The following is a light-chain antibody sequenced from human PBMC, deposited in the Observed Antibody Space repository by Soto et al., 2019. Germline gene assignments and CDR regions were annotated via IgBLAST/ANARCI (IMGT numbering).Light chain of an antibody. J-gene: IGKJ5*01. Sequence: ESVLTQSPATLSLTPGERATLSCRASQSVSSYLAWYQQKPGQAPRLLVYDASIRATGIPARFSGGGSGTDFTLTISSLEAEDLAVYYCQQRSNRPSTFGQGTRLEIK. CDR3: QQRSNRPST. CDR2: DAS. CDR1: QSVSSY. V-gene: IGKV3-11*01.